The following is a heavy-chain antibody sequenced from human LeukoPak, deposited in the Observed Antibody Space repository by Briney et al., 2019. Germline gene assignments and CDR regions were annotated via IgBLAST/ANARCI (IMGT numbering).Heavy chain of an antibody. J-gene: IGHJ3*02. CDR1: GGSFSGYY. D-gene: IGHD3-22*01. CDR2: IAHSGST. V-gene: IGHV4-34*01. Sequence: PSETLSLTCVVYGGSFSGYYWGWIRQPPGKGLEWIGQIAHSGSTKYNPSVKGRLTISVDTSKNQFSLKLSSVTAADTAVYYCARISDSSAYGHLGAFDIWGQGTMVTVS. CDR3: ARISDSSAYGHLGAFDI.